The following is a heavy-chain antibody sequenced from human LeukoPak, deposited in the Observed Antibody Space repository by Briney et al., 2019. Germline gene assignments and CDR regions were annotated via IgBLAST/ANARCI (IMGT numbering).Heavy chain of an antibody. V-gene: IGHV3-20*04. J-gene: IGHJ4*02. CDR2: INWNGGST. D-gene: IGHD6-19*01. CDR1: GFTFDDHG. CDR3: ARDLGSGWTRFDY. Sequence: PGGSLRLSCAASGFTFDDHGMSWVRQAPGKGLEWVSGINWNGGSTGYADSVKGRFTISRDNARNSLYLPMNSVRAEDTALYYCARDLGSGWTRFDYWGQGTLVTVSS.